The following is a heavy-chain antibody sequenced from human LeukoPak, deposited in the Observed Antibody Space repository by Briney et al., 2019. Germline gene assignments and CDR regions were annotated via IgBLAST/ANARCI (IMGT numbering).Heavy chain of an antibody. Sequence: SETLSLTCTVSGGSISSGSYYWSWIRQPAGKGLEWIGRIYTSGSTNYNPSLKSRVTISVDTSKNQFSLKLSSVTAADTAVYYCARSGSSNWPYDYYYMNVWGKGTTVTVSS. CDR2: IYTSGST. V-gene: IGHV4-61*02. CDR1: GGSISSGSYY. D-gene: IGHD6-13*01. J-gene: IGHJ6*03. CDR3: ARSGSSNWPYDYYYMNV.